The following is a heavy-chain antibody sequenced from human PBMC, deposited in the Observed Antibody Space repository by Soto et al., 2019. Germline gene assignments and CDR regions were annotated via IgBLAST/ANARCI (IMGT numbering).Heavy chain of an antibody. D-gene: IGHD6-13*01. Sequence: PGESLKISCKGSGYSFTSYWIGWVRQMPGKGLEWMGIIYPGDSDTRYSPSFQGQVTISADKSISTAYLQWSSLKASDTAMYYCARRSSSWYGYYYYGMDVWGQGTTVTVSS. CDR3: ARRSSSWYGYYYYGMDV. CDR1: GYSFTSYW. J-gene: IGHJ6*02. CDR2: IYPGDSDT. V-gene: IGHV5-51*01.